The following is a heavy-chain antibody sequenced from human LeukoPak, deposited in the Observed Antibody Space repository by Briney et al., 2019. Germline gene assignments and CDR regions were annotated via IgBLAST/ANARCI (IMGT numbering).Heavy chain of an antibody. J-gene: IGHJ4*02. V-gene: IGHV3-74*01. D-gene: IGHD1-26*01. CDR2: INIDGTTT. CDR3: ARDSYEVGATFDY. CDR1: GFTFTRYW. Sequence: GGSLRLSCAASGFTFTRYWMHWVRQVPGKGLVWVSRINIDGTTTNYADSVKGRFTASRDNAKNTLYLQVNSLRVEDTAVYYCARDSYEVGATFDYWGQGTLVTVSS.